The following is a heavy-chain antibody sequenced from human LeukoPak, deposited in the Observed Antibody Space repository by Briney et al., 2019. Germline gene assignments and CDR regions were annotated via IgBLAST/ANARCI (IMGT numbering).Heavy chain of an antibody. D-gene: IGHD6-19*01. J-gene: IGHJ4*02. CDR3: ATGYSSGWYFAH. CDR1: GYTFTGYY. V-gene: IGHV1-2*02. Sequence: ASVTVSCKASGYTFTGYYMHWVRQAPGQGLEWMGWINPNSGGTNYAQKFQGRVTMTRDTSISTAYMELSRLRSDDTAVYYCATGYSSGWYFAHWGQGTLVTVSS. CDR2: INPNSGGT.